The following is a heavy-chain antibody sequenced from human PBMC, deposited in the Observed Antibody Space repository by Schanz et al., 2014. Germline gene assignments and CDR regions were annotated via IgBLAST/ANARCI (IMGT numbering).Heavy chain of an antibody. CDR2: MNPNSGTT. CDR1: GYTLTNFD. V-gene: IGHV1-8*01. Sequence: QVQLVQSGAEVKKPGASVKVSCKASGYTLTNFDINWVRQAPRQGLEWMGWMNPNSGTTGYAQKFQGRVTMTRNTSTSTAYMELRGLRSDDTAVYYCARNIIATARAYDIWGQGTMVTVSS. D-gene: IGHD6-13*01. J-gene: IGHJ3*02. CDR3: ARNIIATARAYDI.